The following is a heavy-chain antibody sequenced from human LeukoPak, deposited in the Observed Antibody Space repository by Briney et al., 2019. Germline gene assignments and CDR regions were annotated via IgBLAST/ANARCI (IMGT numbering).Heavy chain of an antibody. D-gene: IGHD3-22*01. J-gene: IGHJ4*02. CDR2: ISSSGSTI. CDR3: AREPSTYYYDTSGDPSFDY. V-gene: IGHV3-48*03. Sequence: PGGSLRLSCAASGFTFSSYEMNWVRQAPGKGLEWVSYISSSGSTIYYADSVKGRFTISRDNAKNSLYMQMNSLRAEDTAVYYCAREPSTYYYDTSGDPSFDYWGQRTLVTVSS. CDR1: GFTFSSYE.